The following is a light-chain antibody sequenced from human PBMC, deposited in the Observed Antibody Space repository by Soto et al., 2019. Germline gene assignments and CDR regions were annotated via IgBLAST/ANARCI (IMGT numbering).Light chain of an antibody. J-gene: IGKJ1*01. CDR1: QSVRSK. CDR2: GAS. V-gene: IGKV3-15*01. Sequence: ETVMTQSPATLSVSLGERATVSCRASQSVRSKVAWYQQRPGQAPRLLIYGASTRATGIPARFSGSGSGTEFTLTISSLQSEDFAVYYCQQYNDWWTFGQGTKVEIQ. CDR3: QQYNDWWT.